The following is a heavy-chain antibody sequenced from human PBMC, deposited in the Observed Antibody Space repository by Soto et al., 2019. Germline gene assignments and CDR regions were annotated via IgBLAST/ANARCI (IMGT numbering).Heavy chain of an antibody. D-gene: IGHD5-18*01. Sequence: GGSLRLSCAASGFTFSSYGMHWVRQAPGKGLEWVAVISYDGSNKYYADSVKGRFTISRDNSKNTLYLQMNSLRAEDTAVYYCAKEDTATNFDFDYWGQGTLVTVSS. CDR2: ISYDGSNK. J-gene: IGHJ4*02. CDR1: GFTFSSYG. CDR3: AKEDTATNFDFDY. V-gene: IGHV3-30*18.